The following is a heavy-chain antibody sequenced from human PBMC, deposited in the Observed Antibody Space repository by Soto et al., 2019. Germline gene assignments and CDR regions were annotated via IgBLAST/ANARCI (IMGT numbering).Heavy chain of an antibody. D-gene: IGHD3-22*01. Sequence: QVQLVQSGAEVKKPGASVKVSCKASGYTFTTYYMHWIRQAPGQGLEWMGIIDPRAGSTSHAQKFQGRVTMTRETSTSTVYMDLRSLRSEDTAVYYCARAGYYDSSGYDGFDIWGQGTMVTVSS. CDR2: IDPRAGST. CDR1: GYTFTTYY. CDR3: ARAGYYDSSGYDGFDI. V-gene: IGHV1-46*01. J-gene: IGHJ3*02.